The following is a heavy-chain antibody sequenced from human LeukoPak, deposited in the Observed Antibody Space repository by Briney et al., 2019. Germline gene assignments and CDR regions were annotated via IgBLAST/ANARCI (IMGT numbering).Heavy chain of an antibody. CDR2: ISYDGSNK. CDR3: ARGSRNYDSSGYYLSNFDY. Sequence: GRSLRLSCAASGFTFSSYAMHWVRQAPGKGLEWVAVISYDGSNKYYADSVKGRFTISRDNSKNTLYLQMNSLRAEDTAVYYCARGSRNYDSSGYYLSNFDYWGQGTLVTVSS. J-gene: IGHJ4*02. D-gene: IGHD3-22*01. V-gene: IGHV3-30*04. CDR1: GFTFSSYA.